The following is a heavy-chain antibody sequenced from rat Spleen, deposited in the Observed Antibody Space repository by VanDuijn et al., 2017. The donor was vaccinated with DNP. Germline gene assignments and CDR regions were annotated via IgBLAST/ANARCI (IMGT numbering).Heavy chain of an antibody. CDR1: GFTFSNYY. V-gene: IGHV5-25*01. Sequence: EVQVVESGGGLVQPGRSLKLSCAGSGFTFSNYYMAWVRQAPKKGLEWVATISTSGSRTYYPDSVRGRFTISRDTAKSSLFLQVNSLKSEDTATYYCARPNYYAGSYPHYWGQGVMVTVSS. CDR2: ISTSGSRT. J-gene: IGHJ2*01. CDR3: ARPNYYAGSYPHY. D-gene: IGHD1-12*02.